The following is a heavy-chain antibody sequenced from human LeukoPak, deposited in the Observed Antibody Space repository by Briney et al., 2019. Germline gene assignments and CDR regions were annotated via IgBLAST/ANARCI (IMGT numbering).Heavy chain of an antibody. D-gene: IGHD6-19*01. CDR1: GFTFSIYA. V-gene: IGHV3-23*01. CDR3: ARSGHSSGWDNNRYFYSGMDV. CDR2: ISGSGGST. J-gene: IGHJ6*02. Sequence: PGGSLRLSCAASGFTFSIYAMSWVRQAPGKGLEWVSAISGSGGSTYYADSVKGRFTISRDISKNTLFLQMNSLRAEDTAVYYCARSGHSSGWDNNRYFYSGMDVWGQGTTVTV.